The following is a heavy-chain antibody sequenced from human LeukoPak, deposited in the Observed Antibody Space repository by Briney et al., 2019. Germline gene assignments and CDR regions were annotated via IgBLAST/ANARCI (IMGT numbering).Heavy chain of an antibody. V-gene: IGHV4-31*03. D-gene: IGHD2-2*01. Sequence: SETLSLTCTVSGGSISSGGYYWSWIRQHPGKGLEWIGYIYYSGSTYYNPSLKSRVTISVDTSKNQFSPKLSSVTAADTAVYYCARVVPAAMLGRGYYFDYWGQGTLVTVSS. CDR3: ARVVPAAMLGRGYYFDY. CDR1: GGSISSGGYY. J-gene: IGHJ4*02. CDR2: IYYSGST.